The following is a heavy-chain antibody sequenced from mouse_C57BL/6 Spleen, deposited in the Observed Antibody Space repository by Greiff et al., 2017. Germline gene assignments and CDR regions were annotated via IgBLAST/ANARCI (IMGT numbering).Heavy chain of an antibody. CDR3: ARDHSTYWYFDV. CDR1: GFTFSDYY. D-gene: IGHD2-5*01. Sequence: EVQLVESEGGLVQPGSSMKLSCTASGFTFSDYYMAWVRQVPEKGLEWVANINYDGSSTYYLDSLKSRFIISRDNAKNILYLQMSSLKSEDTATYYCARDHSTYWYFDVWGTGTTVTVSS. CDR2: INYDGSST. J-gene: IGHJ1*03. V-gene: IGHV5-16*01.